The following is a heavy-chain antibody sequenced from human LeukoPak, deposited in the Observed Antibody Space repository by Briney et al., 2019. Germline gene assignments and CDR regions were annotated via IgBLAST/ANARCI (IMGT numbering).Heavy chain of an antibody. CDR1: GYSFTSYW. CDR2: IYPGDSDT. D-gene: IGHD3-22*01. Sequence: GEPLKISCKGSGYSFTSYWIGWVRQMPGKGLEWMGIIYPGDSDTRYSPSFQGQVTISADKSISTAYLQWSSLKASDTAMYYCARLPGYYDSSGRLNYYGMDVWGQGTTVTVSS. CDR3: ARLPGYYDSSGRLNYYGMDV. J-gene: IGHJ6*02. V-gene: IGHV5-51*01.